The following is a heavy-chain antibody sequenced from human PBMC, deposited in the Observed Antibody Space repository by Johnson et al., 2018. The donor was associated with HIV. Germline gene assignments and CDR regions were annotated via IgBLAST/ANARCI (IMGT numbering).Heavy chain of an antibody. D-gene: IGHD3-10*01. J-gene: IGHJ3*02. CDR3: ARRLWFRNLYDAFDI. Sequence: QVQLVEFGGGLVQPGGSLRLSCEASGFTVRSNYISWVRQAPGKGLEWVAFIRSDGNIKYYSDSVKGRVTISRDNSKNTLYLQMNSLRPEDTALYYCARRLWFRNLYDAFDIWGQGTMVTVSS. CDR1: GFTVRSNY. CDR2: IRSDGNIK. V-gene: IGHV3-30*02.